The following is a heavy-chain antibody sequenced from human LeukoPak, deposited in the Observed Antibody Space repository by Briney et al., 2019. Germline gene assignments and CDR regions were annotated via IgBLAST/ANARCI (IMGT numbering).Heavy chain of an antibody. CDR3: ARDPGTYFDS. CDR1: GFTFSSYW. J-gene: IGHJ4*02. CDR2: INSDGSTT. D-gene: IGHD1-1*01. V-gene: IGHV3-74*01. Sequence: GGSLRLSCAASGFTFSSYWMHWVRQAPGKGRVWLSRINSDGSTTSYADSVKGRFTISRDNAKNTLFLQMNSLRAEDTAVYYCARDPGTYFDSWGQGTLVTVSS.